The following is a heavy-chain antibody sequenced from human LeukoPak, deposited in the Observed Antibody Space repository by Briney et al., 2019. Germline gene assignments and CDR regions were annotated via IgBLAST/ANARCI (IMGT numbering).Heavy chain of an antibody. Sequence: ASVEVSCKASGYTFSGYYMHWVRQAPGQGLEWMGWINPNSGGTNYAQKFQGRVTMTRDTSISTAYMELSRLRSDDSAVYYCARGGDGYNAIDYWGQGTLVTVSS. J-gene: IGHJ4*02. CDR3: ARGGDGYNAIDY. V-gene: IGHV1-2*02. CDR2: INPNSGGT. D-gene: IGHD5-24*01. CDR1: GYTFSGYY.